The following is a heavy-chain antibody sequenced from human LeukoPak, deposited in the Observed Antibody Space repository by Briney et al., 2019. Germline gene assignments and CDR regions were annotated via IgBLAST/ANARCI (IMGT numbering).Heavy chain of an antibody. D-gene: IGHD3-22*01. Sequence: SETLSLTCAVYGGSFSGYYWSWIRQPPGKGLEWIGEINHSGSTNYNPSLKSRVTISVDTSKNQFSLKLSSVTAADTAVYYCARYDSSGPEWYFDLWGRGTLVTVSS. V-gene: IGHV4-34*01. CDR1: GGSFSGYY. CDR3: ARYDSSGPEWYFDL. CDR2: INHSGST. J-gene: IGHJ2*01.